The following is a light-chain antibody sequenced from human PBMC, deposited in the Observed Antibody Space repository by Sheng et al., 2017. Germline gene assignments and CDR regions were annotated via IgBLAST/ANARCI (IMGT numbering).Light chain of an antibody. CDR1: SSNIGSNY. Sequence: TISCSGSSSNIGSNYVYWYQQLPGTAPKLLIYRNNQRPSGVPDRFSGSKSGTSASLAISGLRSEDEADYYCAAWDDSLSGDYVFGTGTKVTVL. CDR2: RNN. V-gene: IGLV1-47*01. J-gene: IGLJ1*01. CDR3: AAWDDSLSGDYV.